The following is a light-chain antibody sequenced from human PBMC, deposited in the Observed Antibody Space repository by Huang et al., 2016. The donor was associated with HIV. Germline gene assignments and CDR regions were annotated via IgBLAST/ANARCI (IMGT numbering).Light chain of an antibody. V-gene: IGKV3-20*01. CDR1: PSVSGNY. Sequence: EIVLTQSPGTLSLSPGERATLSCRASPSVSGNYLAWYQQRPGQAPRLLIYHSSTRAPGIPGRFSGSGSGTDFTLTISRLEPEDFAVFYCQQYGNSPFTFGPGTKVDI. CDR2: HSS. CDR3: QQYGNSPFT. J-gene: IGKJ3*01.